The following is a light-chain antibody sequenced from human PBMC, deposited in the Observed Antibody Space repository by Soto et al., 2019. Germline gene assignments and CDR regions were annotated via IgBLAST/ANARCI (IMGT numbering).Light chain of an antibody. Sequence: QSVLTHPPSVSGAPGQRLTISCTGSSSNIGAGYDVHWYQQRPGTAPKLLIYGNKNRPSGVPDRFSGSKSGTSASLAITGLQAEDEADYYCQSYDSSLSVSYVFGTGTNVTVL. J-gene: IGLJ1*01. V-gene: IGLV1-40*01. CDR3: QSYDSSLSVSYV. CDR1: SSNIGAGYD. CDR2: GNK.